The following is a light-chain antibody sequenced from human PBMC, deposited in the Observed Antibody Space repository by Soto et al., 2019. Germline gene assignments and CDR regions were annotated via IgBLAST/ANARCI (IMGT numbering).Light chain of an antibody. CDR1: QSISSW. Sequence: DLKMAQSASSLDLSVRRRITKTCRASQSISSWLAWYQQKPGKAPKLLIYDASSLESGVPSRFSGSGSGTEFTLTIRTLQPDDFATSYCQQYNSYRWTFGQGTKVDIK. CDR2: DAS. CDR3: QQYNSYRWT. J-gene: IGKJ1*01. V-gene: IGKV1-5*01.